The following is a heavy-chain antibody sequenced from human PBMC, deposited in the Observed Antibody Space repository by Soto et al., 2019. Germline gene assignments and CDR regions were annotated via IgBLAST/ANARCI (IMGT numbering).Heavy chain of an antibody. D-gene: IGHD2-15*01. V-gene: IGHV3-30*18. CDR3: AKGGVVVAATPFDY. J-gene: IGHJ4*02. CDR1: GFTFSSYG. CDR2: ISYDGSNK. Sequence: GGSLRLSCAASGFTFSSYGMHWVRQAPGKGLEWVAVISYDGSNKYYADSVKGRFTISRDNSKNTLYLQMNSLRAEDTAVYYCAKGGVVVAATPFDYWGQGTLVTVSS.